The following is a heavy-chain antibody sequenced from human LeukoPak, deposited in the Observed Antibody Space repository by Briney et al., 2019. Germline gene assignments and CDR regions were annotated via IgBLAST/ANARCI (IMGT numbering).Heavy chain of an antibody. V-gene: IGHV1-18*01. CDR1: GYSFTDYG. CDR2: ISVYNGNI. CDR3: ARDKTGPGPFDY. J-gene: IGHJ4*02. D-gene: IGHD7-27*01. Sequence: ASVKVSCKASGYSFTDYGISWVRQAPGQGLEWLGWISVYNGNINYAQKFQGRVSMTTDTSTSTAYMELSSLRSEDTAVYYCARDKTGPGPFDYWGQGTLVTVSS.